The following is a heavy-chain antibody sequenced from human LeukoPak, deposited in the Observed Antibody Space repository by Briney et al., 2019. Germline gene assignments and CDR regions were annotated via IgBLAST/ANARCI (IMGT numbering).Heavy chain of an antibody. CDR2: IYYKGYT. J-gene: IGHJ3*02. CDR1: GVSITDYY. V-gene: IGHV4-59*01. Sequence: SETLSLTCSVTGVSITDYYWSWIRQPPGKGLVWIGYIYYKGYTNYSPSLKSRVTISMDTSKSQFSLKLRSVTAADTAVYYCASTPLSDLDIWGQGTMVIVSS. CDR3: ASTPLSDLDI.